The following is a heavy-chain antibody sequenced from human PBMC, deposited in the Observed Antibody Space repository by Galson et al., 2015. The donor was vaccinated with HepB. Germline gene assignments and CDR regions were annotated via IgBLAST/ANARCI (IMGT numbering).Heavy chain of an antibody. Sequence: SLRLSCAASGFTFSSYGMHWVRQAPGKGLEWVAVISYDGSNKYYADSVKGRFTISRGNSKNTLYLQMNSLRAEDTAVYYCAKDGNYGGNSGLDYWGQGTLVTVSS. V-gene: IGHV3-30*18. CDR2: ISYDGSNK. CDR3: AKDGNYGGNSGLDY. D-gene: IGHD4-23*01. J-gene: IGHJ4*02. CDR1: GFTFSSYG.